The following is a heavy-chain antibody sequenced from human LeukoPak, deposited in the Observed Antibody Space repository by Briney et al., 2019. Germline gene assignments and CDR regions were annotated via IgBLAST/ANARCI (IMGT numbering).Heavy chain of an antibody. D-gene: IGHD3-22*01. Sequence: GASVTVSCKASGYTFTSYDINLVRQATGQGLEWMGWMNPNSGNTGYAQKFQGRVTMTRNTSISTAYMELSSLRSEDTAVYYCARAPLGYYYDSSGYYSYYFYYYMDVRGKGTTVTVSS. CDR1: GYTFTSYD. J-gene: IGHJ6*03. CDR3: ARAPLGYYYDSSGYYSYYFYYYMDV. V-gene: IGHV1-8*01. CDR2: MNPNSGNT.